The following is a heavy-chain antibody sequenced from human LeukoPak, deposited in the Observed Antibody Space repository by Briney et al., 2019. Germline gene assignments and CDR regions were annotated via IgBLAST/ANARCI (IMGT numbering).Heavy chain of an antibody. CDR2: INHSGST. CDR1: GGSFSGFY. Sequence: SETLSLTCTVYGGSFSGFYWSWIRQPPGKGLEWIGEINHSGSTNYNPSFKSRVTISVDTSKNQFSLKLSSVTAADTAVYYCARTSWLAGTNFDYWGQGTLVTVSS. D-gene: IGHD6-19*01. J-gene: IGHJ4*02. CDR3: ARTSWLAGTNFDY. V-gene: IGHV4-34*01.